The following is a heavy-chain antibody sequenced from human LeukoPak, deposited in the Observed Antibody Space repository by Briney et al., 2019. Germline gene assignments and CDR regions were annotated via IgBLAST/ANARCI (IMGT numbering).Heavy chain of an antibody. CDR1: GGSIRSSYYY. CDR3: ARNAADYDFWSGYTYGMDV. J-gene: IGHJ6*02. CDR2: IYDSGST. V-gene: IGHV4-39*01. D-gene: IGHD3-3*01. Sequence: PSETLSLTCTVSGGSIRSSYYYWGWIRQPPGKGLEWIGSIYDSGSTYYNPSLKSRVTISVDTSKNQFSLKLNSVTAADTAVYYCARNAADYDFWSGYTYGMDVWGQGTTVTVSS.